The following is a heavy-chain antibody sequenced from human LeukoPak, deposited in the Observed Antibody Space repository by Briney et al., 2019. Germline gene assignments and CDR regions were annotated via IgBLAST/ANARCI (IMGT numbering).Heavy chain of an antibody. J-gene: IGHJ6*03. Sequence: SETLSLTCAVYGGSFSGYYWSWIRQAPGKGLEWIGEINHSVITNYNPSLKSRVTISVDTSKKQFSLKLSSVTAADTAVYYCARAPRDSSGWYYYFYYMDVWGKGTTVTVSS. CDR1: GGSFSGYY. CDR2: INHSVIT. CDR3: ARAPRDSSGWYYYFYYMDV. D-gene: IGHD6-19*01. V-gene: IGHV4-34*01.